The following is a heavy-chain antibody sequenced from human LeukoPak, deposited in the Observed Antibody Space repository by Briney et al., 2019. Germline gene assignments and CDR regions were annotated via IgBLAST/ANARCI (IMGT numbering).Heavy chain of an antibody. CDR1: GFTFSSYG. J-gene: IGHJ4*02. CDR2: ISYDGSNK. D-gene: IGHD6-19*01. CDR3: AKGRSGWAYYFDY. Sequence: GGSLRLSCAASGFTFSSYGMHWVRQAPGKGLEWVAVISYDGSNKYCADSVKGRFTISRDNSKNTLYLQMNSLRAEDTAVYYCAKGRSGWAYYFDYWGQGTLVTVSS. V-gene: IGHV3-30*18.